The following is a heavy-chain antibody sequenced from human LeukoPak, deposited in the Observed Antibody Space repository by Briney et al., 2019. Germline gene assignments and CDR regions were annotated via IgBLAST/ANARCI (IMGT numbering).Heavy chain of an antibody. CDR3: AKDHLPGIVVADRDY. Sequence: GGSLRLSCAASGFTFSDYYMSWIRQAPGKGLEWVSYISSSGSTIYYADSVKGRFTISRDNAKNSLYLQMNSLRAEDTAVYYCAKDHLPGIVVADRDYWGQGTLVTVSS. CDR2: ISSSGSTI. CDR1: GFTFSDYY. J-gene: IGHJ4*02. V-gene: IGHV3-11*01. D-gene: IGHD6-19*01.